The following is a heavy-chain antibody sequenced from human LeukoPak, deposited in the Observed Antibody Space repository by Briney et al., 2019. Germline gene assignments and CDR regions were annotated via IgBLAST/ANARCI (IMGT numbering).Heavy chain of an antibody. CDR1: GFTVSSNY. CDR3: AKASRRSSYSGGDC. D-gene: IGHD2-15*01. V-gene: IGHV3-23*01. Sequence: PGGSLRLSCAASGFTVSSNYMSWVRQAPGKGLEWVSDTSDSGAATYYADTAQGRFNISRDNSKNTLYLQMNSLRVEDTAIYYCAKASRRSSYSGGDCWGQGTLVTVSS. CDR2: TSDSGAAT. J-gene: IGHJ4*02.